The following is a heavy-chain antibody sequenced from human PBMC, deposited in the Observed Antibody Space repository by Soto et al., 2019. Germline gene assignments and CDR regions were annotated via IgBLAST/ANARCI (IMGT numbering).Heavy chain of an antibody. CDR2: ISYDGSNK. CDR1: GFTFSSYG. D-gene: IGHD3-3*01. Sequence: QVQLVESGGGVVQPGRSLRLSCAASGFTFSSYGMHWVRQAPGTGLEWVAVISYDGSNKYYADSVQGRFTISRDNSKNTLYLQMNSLRAEDTAVYYCEQARVDLWGQGTLVTVSS. CDR3: EQARVDL. V-gene: IGHV3-30*18. J-gene: IGHJ4*02.